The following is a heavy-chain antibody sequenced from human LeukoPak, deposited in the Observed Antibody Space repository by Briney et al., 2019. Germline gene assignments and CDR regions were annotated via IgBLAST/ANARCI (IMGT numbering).Heavy chain of an antibody. CDR3: ARVAAASGAFDI. D-gene: IGHD6-13*01. V-gene: IGHV3-48*03. J-gene: IGHJ3*02. CDR2: ISSSGSTI. Sequence: GGSLRLSCAASGFTFSSYEMNWVRQAPGKGLEWVSYISSSGSTIYYADSVKGRFTISRGNAKNTLYLQMNSLRAEDTAVYYCARVAAASGAFDIWGQGTMVTVSS. CDR1: GFTFSSYE.